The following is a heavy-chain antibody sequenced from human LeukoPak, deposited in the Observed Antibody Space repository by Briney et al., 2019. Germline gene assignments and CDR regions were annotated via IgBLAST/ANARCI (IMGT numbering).Heavy chain of an antibody. CDR2: ISSSSSYI. V-gene: IGHV3-21*01. D-gene: IGHD3-10*01. CDR1: GFTFSSYG. Sequence: PGGSLRLSCAASGFTFSSYGMNWVRQAPGKGLEWVSSISSSSSYIYYADSVKGRFTISRDNAKNSLYLQMNSLRAEDTAVYYCAREFGFGELCMDVWGKATTVTVSS. J-gene: IGHJ6*04. CDR3: AREFGFGELCMDV.